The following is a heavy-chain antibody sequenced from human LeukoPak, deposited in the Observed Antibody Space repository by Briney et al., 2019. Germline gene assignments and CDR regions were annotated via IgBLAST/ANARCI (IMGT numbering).Heavy chain of an antibody. CDR3: ARPTLDDHYYMDV. Sequence: GGSLRLSCAASGFTFSSYAMHWVRQAPGKGLEWVAVISYDGSNKYYADSVKGRFTISRDNSKNTLYLQMNSLRAEDTAVYYCARPTLDDHYYMDVWGKGTTVTVSS. J-gene: IGHJ6*03. CDR1: GFTFSSYA. D-gene: IGHD2-2*03. V-gene: IGHV3-30-3*01. CDR2: ISYDGSNK.